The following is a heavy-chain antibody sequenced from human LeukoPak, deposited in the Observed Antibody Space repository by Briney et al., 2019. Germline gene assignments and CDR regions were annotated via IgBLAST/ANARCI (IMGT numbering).Heavy chain of an antibody. V-gene: IGHV3-7*04. J-gene: IGHJ4*02. Sequence: GGPVRLSCVASGFTFSSYWMSWGRQAPGKGLEWVANIKQDGSEKYYVDSVKGRFTISRDNAKNSLYLQMNSLRVEDTAVYYCARDGQQVIFWGQGTLVIVSS. CDR2: IKQDGSEK. D-gene: IGHD3/OR15-3a*01. CDR3: ARDGQQVIF. CDR1: GFTFSSYW.